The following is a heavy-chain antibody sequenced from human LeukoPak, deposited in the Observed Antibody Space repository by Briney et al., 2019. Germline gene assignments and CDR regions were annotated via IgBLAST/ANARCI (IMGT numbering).Heavy chain of an antibody. J-gene: IGHJ4*02. V-gene: IGHV3-30*02. CDR2: IRYDGSNK. CDR3: AKDPGRNLDY. D-gene: IGHD1-14*01. CDR1: GFTFSSYG. Sequence: GGSLRLSCAASGFTFSSYGMHWVRQAPGKGLEWVAFIRYDGSNKYYADSVKGRFTISRDNSKNTLYLQLSSLRAEDTAVYYCAKDPGRNLDYWGQGTLVTVSS.